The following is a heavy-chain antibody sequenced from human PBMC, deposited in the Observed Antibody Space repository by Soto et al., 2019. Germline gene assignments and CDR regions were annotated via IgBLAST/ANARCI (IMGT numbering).Heavy chain of an antibody. CDR2: IKQDGSER. CDR3: ARMWLFNPFDY. CDR1: GFTFSSFW. J-gene: IGHJ4*02. V-gene: IGHV3-7*01. D-gene: IGHD3-22*01. Sequence: EVQLVESGGGLVQPGGSLRLSCAASGFTFSSFWMSWVRQAPGKGLEWVANIKQDGSERYYVDSVKGRFTISRDNAKNSLYLQMNSLRAEDTAVYYCARMWLFNPFDYWGQGTLVTVSS.